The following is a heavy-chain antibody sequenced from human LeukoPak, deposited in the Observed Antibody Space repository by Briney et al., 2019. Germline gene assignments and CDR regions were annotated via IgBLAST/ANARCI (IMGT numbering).Heavy chain of an antibody. V-gene: IGHV3-30*03. Sequence: GGSLRLSCAASGFTSSSYGMHWVRQAPGKGLEWVAVISYDGGNKYYADSVKGRFTISRDNSKNTLYLQVNSLRAEDTAVYYCARWNDYGDYGGDYWGQGTLVTVSS. CDR2: ISYDGGNK. J-gene: IGHJ4*02. D-gene: IGHD4-17*01. CDR3: ARWNDYGDYGGDY. CDR1: GFTSSSYG.